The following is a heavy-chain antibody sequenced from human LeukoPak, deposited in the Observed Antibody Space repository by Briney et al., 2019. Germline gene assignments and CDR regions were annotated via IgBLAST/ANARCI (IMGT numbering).Heavy chain of an antibody. Sequence: SETLSLTCTVSGGSISSYYWSWIRQPPGKGLEWIGYIYYSGSTNCNPSLKSRVTISVDTSKNQFSLKLSSVTAADTAVYYCARVWAGQFLPGYYGMDVWGQGTTVTVSS. V-gene: IGHV4-59*01. CDR2: IYYSGST. D-gene: IGHD3-16*01. CDR3: ARVWAGQFLPGYYGMDV. J-gene: IGHJ6*02. CDR1: GGSISSYY.